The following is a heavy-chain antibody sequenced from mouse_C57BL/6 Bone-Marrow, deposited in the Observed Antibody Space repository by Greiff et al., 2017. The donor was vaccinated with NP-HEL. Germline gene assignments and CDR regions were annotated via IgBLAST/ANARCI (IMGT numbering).Heavy chain of an antibody. CDR1: GYTFTSYW. CDR3: ARGVGYGSSWFAY. D-gene: IGHD1-1*02. CDR2: IHPNSGST. Sequence: VQLQQPGAELVKPGASVKLSCKASGYTFTSYWMHWVKQRPGQGLEWIGMIHPNSGSTNYNEKFKSKATLTVDKSSSTAYMQLSSLTSEDSAVYYCARGVGYGSSWFAYWGQGTLVTVSA. V-gene: IGHV1-64*01. J-gene: IGHJ3*01.